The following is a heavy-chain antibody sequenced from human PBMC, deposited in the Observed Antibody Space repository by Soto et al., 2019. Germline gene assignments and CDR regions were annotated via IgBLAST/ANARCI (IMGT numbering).Heavy chain of an antibody. CDR1: GGSISSYY. CDR2: IYYSGST. D-gene: IGHD3-16*01. J-gene: IGHJ4*02. V-gene: IGHV4-59*01. Sequence: SETLSLTCTVSGGSISSYYWIWIRQPPGKGLEWIVYIYYSGSTNYNPSLKSRVTISVDTSKNQFSLRLSSVTAADTAVYYCARDRRRPSLYYFDYWGQGTLVTVSS. CDR3: ARDRRRPSLYYFDY.